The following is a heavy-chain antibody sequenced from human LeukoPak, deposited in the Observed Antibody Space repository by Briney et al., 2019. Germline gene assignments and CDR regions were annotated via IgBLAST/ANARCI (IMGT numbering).Heavy chain of an antibody. CDR1: GGSFSGYY. J-gene: IGHJ6*03. D-gene: IGHD3-3*01. CDR3: ARPPTLRFFPV. V-gene: IGHV4-34*01. Sequence: SETLSLTCAVYGGSFSGYYWSWIRQPPGKGLEWIGEINHSGSTNYNPSLKSRVTISVDTSKNQFSLKLSSVTAADTAVYYCARPPTLRFFPVGAKGPTVTVS. CDR2: INHSGST.